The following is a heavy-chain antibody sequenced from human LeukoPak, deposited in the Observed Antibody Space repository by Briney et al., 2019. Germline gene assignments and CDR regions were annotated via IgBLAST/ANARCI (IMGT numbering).Heavy chain of an antibody. CDR2: ISAYNGNR. Sequence: GASVKVSCKASGYTFTSYGISWVRQAPGQGLEWMGVISAYNGNRNYAQKPLGRVTMTTDTSTSTDYMELRSLRSDDTVVYYCARDPFNYGGNDVYFDYWGQGTLVTVSS. D-gene: IGHD4-23*01. V-gene: IGHV1-18*01. CDR3: ARDPFNYGGNDVYFDY. CDR1: GYTFTSYG. J-gene: IGHJ4*02.